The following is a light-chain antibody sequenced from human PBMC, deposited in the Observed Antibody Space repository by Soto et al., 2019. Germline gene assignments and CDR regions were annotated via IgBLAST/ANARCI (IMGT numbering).Light chain of an antibody. CDR2: DTS. V-gene: IGKV3-15*01. Sequence: EIVMTQSPATLSVSPGERVTLSCRASQSVSRFLAWYQQRPGQAPRLLIYDTSTRATGVPARFSGSGSGTDFTLTISRLEPEDFAVYYCQQLGASPYTFGLGTKLEIK. J-gene: IGKJ2*01. CDR3: QQLGASPYT. CDR1: QSVSRF.